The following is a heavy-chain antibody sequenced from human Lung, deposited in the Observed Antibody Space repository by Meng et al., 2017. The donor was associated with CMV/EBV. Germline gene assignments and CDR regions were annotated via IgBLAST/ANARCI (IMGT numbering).Heavy chain of an antibody. CDR2: IYYSGST. Sequence: SXTLSLXCTVSGGSISSYYWSWIRQPPGKGLEWIGYIYYSGSTNYNPSLKSRVTISVDTSKNQFSLKLSSVTAADTAVYYCARFTIFGVVMDGMDVWGQGNXVNGAS. CDR1: GGSISSYY. J-gene: IGHJ6*02. V-gene: IGHV4-59*01. D-gene: IGHD3-3*01. CDR3: ARFTIFGVVMDGMDV.